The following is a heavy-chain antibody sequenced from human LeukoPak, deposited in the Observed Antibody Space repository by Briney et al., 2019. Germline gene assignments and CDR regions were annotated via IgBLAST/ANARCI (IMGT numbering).Heavy chain of an antibody. J-gene: IGHJ4*02. CDR1: GLTFSSHW. V-gene: IGHV3-23*01. CDR2: ISGSGAST. CDR3: AKGLALPRPHYFDY. D-gene: IGHD6-13*01. Sequence: GGSLRLSCAASGLTFSSHWMHWVRHAPGKGLEWISGISGSGASTYYADSVKGRFTISRDDSRNTLYLQMNSLRGDDTAIYYCAKGLALPRPHYFDYWGQGILVTVSS.